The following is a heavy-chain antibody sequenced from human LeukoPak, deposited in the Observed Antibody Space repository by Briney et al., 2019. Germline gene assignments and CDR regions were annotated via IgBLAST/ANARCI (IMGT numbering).Heavy chain of an antibody. J-gene: IGHJ5*02. Sequence: PGGSLRLSCAASGFTFSNYGMHWVRQAPGKGLEWVAVWYHGRDKYYADSVKGRFTISKDNSKNTVFLQMDSLRADDTAVYYCARDRDSSGHYGWFDPWGQGTPVTVSS. D-gene: IGHD3-22*01. CDR1: GFTFSNYG. V-gene: IGHV3-33*01. CDR3: ARDRDSSGHYGWFDP. CDR2: WYHGRDK.